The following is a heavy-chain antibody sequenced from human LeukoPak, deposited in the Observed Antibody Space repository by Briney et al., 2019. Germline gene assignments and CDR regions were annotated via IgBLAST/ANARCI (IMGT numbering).Heavy chain of an antibody. CDR1: GFSFSHYW. CDR2: ISSSGSAT. D-gene: IGHD2-15*01. V-gene: IGHV3-11*01. J-gene: IGHJ5*02. CDR3: ARESPGILRGKWFDP. Sequence: GGSLRLSCATSGFSFSHYWMHWLRQAPGKGLEWVSYISSSGSATYYADSVKGRFTISRDNAKNSLYLQMNSLRAEDTAVYYCARESPGILRGKWFDPWGQGTLVTVSS.